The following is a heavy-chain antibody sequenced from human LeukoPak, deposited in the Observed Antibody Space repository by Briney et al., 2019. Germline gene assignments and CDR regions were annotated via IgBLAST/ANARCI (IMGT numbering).Heavy chain of an antibody. CDR1: GYTFTSYG. D-gene: IGHD5-24*01. J-gene: IGHJ4*02. CDR2: ISTYNGNT. CDR3: ARDTKRWLQFPDY. Sequence: ASVKVSCKASGYTFTSYGISWVRQAPGQELEWMGWISTYNGNTNYAQKLQGRVTMTTDTSTSTAYMELRSLRSDDTAVYSCARDTKRWLQFPDYWGQGTLVTVPS. V-gene: IGHV1-18*01.